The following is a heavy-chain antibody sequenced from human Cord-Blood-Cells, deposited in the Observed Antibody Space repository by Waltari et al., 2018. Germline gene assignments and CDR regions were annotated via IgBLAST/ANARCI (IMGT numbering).Heavy chain of an antibody. CDR3: ARWSGYYDY. Sequence: EVQLVESGGGLVQPGGSLRLSCAASGFTFSDHSMDWVRQAPGKGLEWVGRTRNKANSYTTEYAASVKGRFTISRDDSKNSLYLQMNSLKTEDTAVYYCARWSGYYDYWGQGTLVTVSS. CDR1: GFTFSDHS. V-gene: IGHV3-72*01. D-gene: IGHD3-3*01. J-gene: IGHJ4*02. CDR2: TRNKANSYTT.